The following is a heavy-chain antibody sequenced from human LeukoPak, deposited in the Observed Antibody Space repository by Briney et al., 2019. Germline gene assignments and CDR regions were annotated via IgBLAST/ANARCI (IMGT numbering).Heavy chain of an antibody. CDR3: ARDSVRGFVVVTANAFDI. Sequence: SETLSLTCTVSGGSISSNSYYWGWIRQPPGKGLEWIGSIYYSGSTYYNPSLKSRVTISVDTSKNQFSLKLNSVTAADTAVYYCARDSVRGFVVVTANAFDIWGQGTMVTVSS. D-gene: IGHD2-21*02. CDR1: GGSISSNSYY. V-gene: IGHV4-39*07. J-gene: IGHJ3*02. CDR2: IYYSGST.